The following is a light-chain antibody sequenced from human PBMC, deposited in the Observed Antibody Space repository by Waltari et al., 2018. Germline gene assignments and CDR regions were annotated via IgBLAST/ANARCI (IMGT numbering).Light chain of an antibody. CDR3: GTWDLSLNSGV. J-gene: IGLJ3*02. Sequence: QSVLTQPPSVSAAPGQRVTISCSGTAPNIGINHVSWYQQFPGTAPKLLIHETTQRPPGIPDRFPCSKSGASATLDITGLQTGDEADYYCGTWDLSLNSGVFGGGTKLTVL. CDR2: ETT. CDR1: APNIGINH. V-gene: IGLV1-51*02.